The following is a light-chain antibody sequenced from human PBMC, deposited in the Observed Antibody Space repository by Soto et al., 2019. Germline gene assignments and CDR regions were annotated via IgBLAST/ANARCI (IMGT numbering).Light chain of an antibody. CDR3: SSYTVSTTLVL. V-gene: IGLV2-14*01. Sequence: QSALTQPAFVSGSPGQSITISCTGTSSDVGGYNFVSWYQQHPGKPPKLIIYAVNNRPSGVSDRFSASKSGNTASLTISGLQAEDEADYYCSSYTVSTTLVLFGGGTKLTVL. CDR2: AVN. CDR1: SSDVGGYNF. J-gene: IGLJ3*02.